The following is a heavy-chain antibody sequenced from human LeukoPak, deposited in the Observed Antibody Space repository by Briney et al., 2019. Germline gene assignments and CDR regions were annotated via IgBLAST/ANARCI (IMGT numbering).Heavy chain of an antibody. Sequence: SVKVSCKASGYTFTSYAISWVRQAPGQGLEWMGGIIPIFGTANYAQKFQGRVTITADESTSTAYMELSSLRSEDTAVYYCARGEVSEIFGVVKTAASYYYYGMDVWGQGTTVTVSS. J-gene: IGHJ6*02. CDR1: GYTFTSYA. D-gene: IGHD3-3*01. CDR3: ARGEVSEIFGVVKTAASYYYYGMDV. V-gene: IGHV1-69*13. CDR2: IIPIFGTA.